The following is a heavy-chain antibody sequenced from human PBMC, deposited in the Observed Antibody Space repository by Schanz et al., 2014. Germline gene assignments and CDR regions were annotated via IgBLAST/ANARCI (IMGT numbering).Heavy chain of an antibody. D-gene: IGHD3-10*01. CDR1: GFTFSSYA. V-gene: IGHV3-23*01. J-gene: IGHJ3*02. CDR2: ISGSGGST. Sequence: EVQLLESGGGLVQPGGSLRLSCAASGFTFSSYAMSWVRQAPGKGLEWVAAISGSGGSTYYADSVEGRFTISRDNSKNTLYLQMNSLRAEDTAVYYCGKWRFGVLSAFDIGGQGTMVTVSS. CDR3: GKWRFGVLSAFDI.